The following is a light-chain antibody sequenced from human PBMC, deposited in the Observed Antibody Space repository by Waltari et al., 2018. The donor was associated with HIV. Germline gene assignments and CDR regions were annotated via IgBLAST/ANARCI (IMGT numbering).Light chain of an antibody. V-gene: IGKV1-5*03. CDR1: PSISSW. Sequence: DIQMTPSPSTLSASVGDRATITCRASPSISSWMAWYQQKPGKAPKLLIYKASSLESGVPSRFSGSGSGTEFTLTISSLQPDDFATYYCQQYNSYPLTFGGGTKVEIK. CDR3: QQYNSYPLT. J-gene: IGKJ4*01. CDR2: KAS.